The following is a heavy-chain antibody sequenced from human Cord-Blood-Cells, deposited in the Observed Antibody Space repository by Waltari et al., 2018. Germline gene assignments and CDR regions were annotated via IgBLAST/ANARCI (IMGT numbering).Heavy chain of an antibody. CDR1: GFTFSSYA. D-gene: IGHD3-10*01. V-gene: IGHV3-30*04. CDR3: ARGEPLWFGEPSYYFDY. J-gene: IGHJ4*02. CDR2: ISYDGSNK. Sequence: QVQLVESGGGVVQPGRSLRLSCAASGFTFSSYAMHWVRQAPGKGLEWVAVISYDGSNKYYADSVKGRFTISRDNSKNTLYLQMNSLRAEDTAVYYCARGEPLWFGEPSYYFDYWGQGTLVTVSS.